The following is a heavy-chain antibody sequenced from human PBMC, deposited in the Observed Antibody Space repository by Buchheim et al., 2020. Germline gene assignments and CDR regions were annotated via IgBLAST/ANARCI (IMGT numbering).Heavy chain of an antibody. D-gene: IGHD2-15*01. CDR2: IYNSGNT. V-gene: IGHV4-4*09. CDR3: AGRYCSGGSCYRYLYLNYGMDV. J-gene: IGHJ6*02. CDR1: GGSISNYY. Sequence: QVQLQESGPGLVKPSETLSLTCTVSGGSISNYYWSWIRQPPGKGLEWIGYIYNSGNTNYNPSLKSRVTISVDTSKNQFSLKLSSVTAADTAVYYCAGRYCSGGSCYRYLYLNYGMDVWGQGT.